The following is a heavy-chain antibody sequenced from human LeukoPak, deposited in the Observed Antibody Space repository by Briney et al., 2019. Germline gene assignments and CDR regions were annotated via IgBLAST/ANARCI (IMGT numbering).Heavy chain of an antibody. D-gene: IGHD5-12*01. Sequence: SETLSLTCTVSGGSISSYYWSWIRQPPGKGLEGIGYIYYSGSTNYSPSLKSRVTISVDTSKNRFSLKLSSVTAADTAVYYCARVVYSGYDFRGAMDVWGKGTTVTVSS. CDR3: ARVVYSGYDFRGAMDV. V-gene: IGHV4-59*01. CDR2: IYYSGST. J-gene: IGHJ6*03. CDR1: GGSISSYY.